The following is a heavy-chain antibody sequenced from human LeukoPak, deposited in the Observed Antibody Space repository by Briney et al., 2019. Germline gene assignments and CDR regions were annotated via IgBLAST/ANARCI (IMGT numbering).Heavy chain of an antibody. CDR2: IKQDGSER. D-gene: IGHD3-16*01. CDR3: ARGSMHVYHLYTDY. V-gene: IGHV3-7*01. Sequence: GVSLGLSCAASGFTYTNYWVSWFRQAPGQGLEWVASIKQDGSERYYVDSVKGRLTISRDNAKNSLFLQLSSLRVEDTAVYYCARGSMHVYHLYTDYWGQGTLVTVSS. J-gene: IGHJ4*02. CDR1: GFTYTNYW.